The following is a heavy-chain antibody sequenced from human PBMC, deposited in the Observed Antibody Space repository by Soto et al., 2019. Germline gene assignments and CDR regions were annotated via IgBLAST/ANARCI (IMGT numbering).Heavy chain of an antibody. CDR3: AKGVSQLKVYYFDY. V-gene: IGHV3-23*01. CDR1: GFTFSSSA. Sequence: EVQLLESGGGLVQPGGSLRLSCAASGFTFSSSAMGWVRQAPGKGLEWVSGTSASGGSTDYADSVKGRFTISRDNSKNILYIQMNSLGAEDTAVYYCAKGVSQLKVYYFDYWGQGTLVTVSS. CDR2: TSASGGST. J-gene: IGHJ4*02. D-gene: IGHD2-2*01.